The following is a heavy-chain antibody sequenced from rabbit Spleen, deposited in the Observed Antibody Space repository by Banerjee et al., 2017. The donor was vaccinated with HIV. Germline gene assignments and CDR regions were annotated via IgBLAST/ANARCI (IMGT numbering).Heavy chain of an antibody. D-gene: IGHD8-1*01. Sequence: QSLEESGGGLVKPGGTLTLTCTVSGVDFSNYYYLCWVRQPPGKGPEWIACVAAGVSFTSYYATWAKGRFTISKTSSTTVTLQMTSLTAADTATYFCARDTGSSFSSYGMDLWGQGTLVTVS. CDR3: ARDTGSSFSSYGMDL. CDR2: VAAGVSFTS. J-gene: IGHJ6*01. V-gene: IGHV1S40*01. CDR1: GVDFSNYYY.